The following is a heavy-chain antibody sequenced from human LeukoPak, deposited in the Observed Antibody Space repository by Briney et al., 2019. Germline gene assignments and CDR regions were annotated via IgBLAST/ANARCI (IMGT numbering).Heavy chain of an antibody. CDR3: PKDSPLVVVPAATNWFDP. CDR2: ISGSGGST. Sequence: GGSLRLSCAASGFTFSSYAMSWVRHAPVKGLEWVSAISGSGGSTYYADSVKGRFTISRDNSKNTLYLQMNSLRAQDTAVYYCPKDSPLVVVPAATNWFDPWGQGTLVTVSS. J-gene: IGHJ5*02. V-gene: IGHV3-23*01. D-gene: IGHD2-2*01. CDR1: GFTFSSYA.